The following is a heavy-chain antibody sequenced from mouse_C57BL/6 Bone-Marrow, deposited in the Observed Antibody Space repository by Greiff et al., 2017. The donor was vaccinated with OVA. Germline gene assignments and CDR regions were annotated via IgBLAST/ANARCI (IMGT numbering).Heavy chain of an antibody. D-gene: IGHD1-1*01. Sequence: EVKLMESEGGLVQPGSSMKLSCTASGFTFSDYYMAWVRQVPEKGLEWVANINYDGSSTSYLDSLKSRFIISRDNAKNSLYLQMSSLKSEDTATYYCARDWDSSSYWYFDVWGTGTTVTVAS. CDR3: ARDWDSSSYWYFDV. V-gene: IGHV5-16*01. CDR2: INYDGSST. J-gene: IGHJ1*03. CDR1: GFTFSDYY.